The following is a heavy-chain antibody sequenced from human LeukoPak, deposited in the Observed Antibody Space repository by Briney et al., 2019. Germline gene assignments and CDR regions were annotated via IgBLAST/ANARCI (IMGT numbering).Heavy chain of an antibody. J-gene: IGHJ4*02. CDR3: ARPLGGHGDYGAYDY. Sequence: ASVKVSCKASGYTFTSYYMHWVRQAPGQGLEWMGIINPSGGSTSYAQKFQGRVTVTRDKSTSTVYMELSSLRSEDTGVYYCARPLGGHGDYGAYDYWGQGTLVTVSS. CDR1: GYTFTSYY. D-gene: IGHD4-17*01. V-gene: IGHV1-46*01. CDR2: INPSGGST.